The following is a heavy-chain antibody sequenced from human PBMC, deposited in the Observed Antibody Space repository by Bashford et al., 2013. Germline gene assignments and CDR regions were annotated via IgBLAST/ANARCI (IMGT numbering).Heavy chain of an antibody. CDR2: IYHSGST. CDR1: GGSISSGGYS. J-gene: IGHJ4*02. V-gene: IGHV4-30-2*01. CDR3: ASGRDGYTTSRFDY. D-gene: IGHD5-24*01. Sequence: SETLSLTCAVSGGSISSGGYSWSWIRQPPGKGLEWIGYIYHSGSTYYNPSLKSRVTISVDRSKNQFSLKLSSVTAADTAVYYCASGRDGYTTSRFDYWGQGTLVTVSS.